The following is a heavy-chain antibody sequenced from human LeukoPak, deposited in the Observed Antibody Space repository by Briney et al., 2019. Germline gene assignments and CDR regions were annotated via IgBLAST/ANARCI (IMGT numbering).Heavy chain of an antibody. CDR1: GGSISSGDYY. V-gene: IGHV4-30-4*01. D-gene: IGHD3-9*01. Sequence: SETLSLTCTVSGGSISSGDYYWSWIRQPPGKGLEWIGYIYYRGSTYYNPSLKSRVTISVDTSKNQFSLKLSSVTAADTAVYCCARAEESTYYDILTGCLFDYWGQGTLVTVSS. CDR3: ARAEESTYYDILTGCLFDY. CDR2: IYYRGST. J-gene: IGHJ4*02.